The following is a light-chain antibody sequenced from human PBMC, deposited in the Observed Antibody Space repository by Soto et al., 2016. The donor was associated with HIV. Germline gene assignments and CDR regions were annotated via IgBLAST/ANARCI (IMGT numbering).Light chain of an antibody. Sequence: SYVLTQPPSVSVTPRETARITCGGNNIGDKSVHWYQQKPGQAPVLVVYDDNDRPSGIPERFSGSNFGNTATLTISRVEAGDEADYHCQVWDSRNDHRVFGGGTKLTVL. CDR2: DDN. CDR1: NIGDKS. V-gene: IGLV3-21*02. CDR3: QVWDSRNDHRV. J-gene: IGLJ3*02.